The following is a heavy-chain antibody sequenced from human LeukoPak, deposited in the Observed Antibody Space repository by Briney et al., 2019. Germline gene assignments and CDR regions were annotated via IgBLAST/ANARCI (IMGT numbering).Heavy chain of an antibody. CDR2: IYYSGST. Sequence: SETLSLTCTVSSGSISSYYWSWIRQPPGKGLEWIGYIYYSGSTNYNPSLKGRVTISVDTSKNQFSLKLSSVTAADTAVYYCARDKGSYYFDYWGQGTLVTVSS. V-gene: IGHV4-59*01. CDR3: ARDKGSYYFDY. D-gene: IGHD1-26*01. CDR1: SGSISSYY. J-gene: IGHJ4*02.